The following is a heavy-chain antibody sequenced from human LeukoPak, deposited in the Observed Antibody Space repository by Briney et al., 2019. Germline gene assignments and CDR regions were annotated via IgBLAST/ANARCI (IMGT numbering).Heavy chain of an antibody. V-gene: IGHV1-69*06. D-gene: IGHD3-10*01. CDR2: IIPIFGTA. J-gene: IGHJ6*04. Sequence: ASVKVSCKASGGTFSSYAISWVRQAPGQGLEWMGGIIPIFGTANYAQKFHGRVTITADKSTSTAYMELSSLRSEDTAVYYCARGLWFGELLGPYYYYYGMDVWGKGTTVTVSS. CDR1: GGTFSSYA. CDR3: ARGLWFGELLGPYYYYYGMDV.